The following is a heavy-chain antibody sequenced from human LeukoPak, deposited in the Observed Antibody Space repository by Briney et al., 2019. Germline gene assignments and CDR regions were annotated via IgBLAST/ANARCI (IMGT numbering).Heavy chain of an antibody. D-gene: IGHD3-10*01. CDR2: IQSDGNIQ. CDR3: ARDGGASTDH. J-gene: IGHJ4*02. Sequence: GGSLRLSCAASGFSFSYFGMHWVRQAPGKGLEWVAFIQSDGNIQYYEDSVKGRFTISRDNSRKTVDMQMSSLRLEDTAISLCARDGGASTDHWGQGTLVTVSS. V-gene: IGHV3-30*02. CDR1: GFSFSYFG.